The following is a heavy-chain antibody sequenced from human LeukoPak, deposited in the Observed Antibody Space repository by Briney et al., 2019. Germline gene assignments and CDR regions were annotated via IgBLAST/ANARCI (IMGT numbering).Heavy chain of an antibody. CDR1: EFTVSSNY. Sequence: GGSLRLSCAASEFTVSSNYMSWVRQAPGKGLEWVSVIYSGGSTYYADSVKGRFTISRDNAKNSLYLQMNSLRAEDTAVYYCASGGAYYDFWSGYFDYWGQGTLVTVSS. CDR2: IYSGGST. D-gene: IGHD3-3*01. CDR3: ASGGAYYDFWSGYFDY. J-gene: IGHJ4*02. V-gene: IGHV3-53*01.